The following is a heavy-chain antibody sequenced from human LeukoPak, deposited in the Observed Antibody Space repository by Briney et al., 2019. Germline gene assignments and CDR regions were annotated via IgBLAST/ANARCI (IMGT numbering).Heavy chain of an antibody. CDR3: ARGVRLSCYSCRYYYYYMDV. D-gene: IGHD2-15*01. CDR1: GYTFTSYD. CDR2: MNPNSGNT. V-gene: IGHV1-8*01. J-gene: IGHJ6*03. Sequence: ASVKVSCKASGYTFTSYDINWVRQATGQGLEWMGWMNPNSGNTGYAQKFQGRVTMTRNTSINTAYMELSSLRSEDTAVYYCARGVRLSCYSCRYYYYYMDVWGKGTTVTVSS.